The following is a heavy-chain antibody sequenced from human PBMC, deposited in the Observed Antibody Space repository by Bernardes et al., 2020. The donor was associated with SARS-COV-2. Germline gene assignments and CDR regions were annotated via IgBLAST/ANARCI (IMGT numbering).Heavy chain of an antibody. Sequence: PTLVKPTQTLTLTCTFSGFSLSTSGVGVGWIRQPPGKALEWLALIYWDDDKRYSPSLKSRLTITKDTSKNQVVLTMTNMDPVDTATYYCAHRRKMTTSYYYYYYGMDVWGQGTTVTVSS. V-gene: IGHV2-5*02. CDR2: IYWDDDK. CDR1: GFSLSTSGVG. J-gene: IGHJ6*02. CDR3: AHRRKMTTSYYYYYYGMDV. D-gene: IGHD4-4*01.